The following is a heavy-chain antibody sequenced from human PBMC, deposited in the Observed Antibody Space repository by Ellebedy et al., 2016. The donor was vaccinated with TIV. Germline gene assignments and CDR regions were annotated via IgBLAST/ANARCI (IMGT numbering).Heavy chain of an antibody. CDR2: VNPNSGYT. Sequence: ASVKVSXXASGYTFTSYDIHWVRQAPGQGLEWMGWVNPNSGYTGYAQMFQGRVTMTRNTSINTAYMELRSLRSDDTAVYYCGTPMVWDFSYYYMDVWGKGTTVTVSS. CDR3: GTPMVWDFSYYYMDV. V-gene: IGHV1-8*01. J-gene: IGHJ6*03. D-gene: IGHD5-18*01. CDR1: GYTFTSYD.